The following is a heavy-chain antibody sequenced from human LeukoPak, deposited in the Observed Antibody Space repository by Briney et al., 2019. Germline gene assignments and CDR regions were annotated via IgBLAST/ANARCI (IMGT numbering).Heavy chain of an antibody. V-gene: IGHV3-33*01. CDR2: IWYDGSNK. J-gene: IGHJ6*02. CDR3: ARDHGGSYTYYYYGMDV. D-gene: IGHD1-26*01. Sequence: GCSLTLSRPASGFTFSSYGIHWVRQAPAKELAWVAVIWYDGSNKYYADSVQGRFTITRDNSKNTRYVQMNSLRAEDTGVYYGARDHGGSYTYYYYGMDVWGQGTSVTVFS. CDR1: GFTFSSYG.